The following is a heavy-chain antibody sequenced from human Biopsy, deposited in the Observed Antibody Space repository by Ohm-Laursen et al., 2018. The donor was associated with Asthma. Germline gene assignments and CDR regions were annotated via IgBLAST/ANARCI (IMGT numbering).Heavy chain of an antibody. CDR2: ISPFTGDT. CDR3: ARHPYNFGGFDY. Sequence: ATVKISCKSSGYTFRSYGVSWVRQAPGQGLEWMGWISPFTGDTHFGQKFQGRVTMTTDTSTDTAYMELRSLRSDDTAVYYCARHPYNFGGFDYWGQGSLVLVSS. J-gene: IGHJ4*02. D-gene: IGHD5-24*01. V-gene: IGHV1-18*04. CDR1: GYTFRSYG.